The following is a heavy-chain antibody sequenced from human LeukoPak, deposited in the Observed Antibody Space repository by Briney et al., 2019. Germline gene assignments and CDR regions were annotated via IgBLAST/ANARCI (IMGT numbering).Heavy chain of an antibody. CDR3: AKKGRTLNVVVY. V-gene: IGHV3-23*01. D-gene: IGHD1-26*01. CDR2: FSGSGGCT. CDR1: GFPFSSFA. Sequence: PGGSLRLSCPAPGFPFSSFAMSWVRQAPGKGREWVLAFSGSGGCTYYADSVKGRFTISRDNSKHTLYLQMDSLRAEDTAVYYCAKKGRTLNVVVYWGQGTLVTVSS. J-gene: IGHJ4*02.